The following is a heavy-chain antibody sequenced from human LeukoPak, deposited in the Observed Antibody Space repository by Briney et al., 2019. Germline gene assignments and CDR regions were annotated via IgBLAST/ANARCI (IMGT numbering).Heavy chain of an antibody. CDR1: GFTFRNYD. D-gene: IGHD5/OR15-5a*01. CDR3: VRVGIQVSGIDAFDI. V-gene: IGHV3-13*01. J-gene: IGHJ3*02. Sequence: PGGSLRLSCAASGFTFRNYDMHWVRQFPGRGLEWVSAIGIADDTHYPDSVKGRFTISRENAKNSLYLQMNSLRDGDTAVYYCVRVGIQVSGIDAFDIWGQGTMVTVSS. CDR2: IGIADDT.